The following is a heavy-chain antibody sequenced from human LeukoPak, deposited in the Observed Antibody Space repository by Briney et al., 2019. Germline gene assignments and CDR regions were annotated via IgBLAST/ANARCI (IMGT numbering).Heavy chain of an antibody. Sequence: SQTLSLTCSVSGASITSDDFYWNWIRQPPGKGLEWIGYIYYTGSTHYNSSLKSRVTISIDTSKNQFSLNLSSVTAADTAVYYCARGPPFASWGQGTLVTVSS. J-gene: IGHJ1*01. CDR3: ARGPPFAS. CDR2: IYYTGST. CDR1: GASITSDDFY. D-gene: IGHD3-16*01. V-gene: IGHV4-31*03.